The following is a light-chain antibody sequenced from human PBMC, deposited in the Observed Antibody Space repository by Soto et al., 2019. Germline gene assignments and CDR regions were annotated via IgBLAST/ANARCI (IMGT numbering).Light chain of an antibody. Sequence: EIVLTQSPGTLSLSPGESATLSCRASQSVNSNFFAWYQQKPGQAPRLLIYAVSTRATGIPDRFTGSGSGTDLALTISGLEPEDFAIYYCLQYGDSPRTFGQGTRVDIK. J-gene: IGKJ2*01. V-gene: IGKV3-20*01. CDR2: AVS. CDR3: LQYGDSPRT. CDR1: QSVNSNF.